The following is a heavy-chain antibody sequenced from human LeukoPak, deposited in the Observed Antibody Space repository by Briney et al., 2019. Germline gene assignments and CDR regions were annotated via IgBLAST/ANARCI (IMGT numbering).Heavy chain of an antibody. CDR2: IFPSGDEI. CDR3: ATYRQVLLPFEA. CDR1: GFTFSSYW. J-gene: IGHJ5*02. D-gene: IGHD2-8*02. Sequence: GGSLRLSCAASGFTFSSYWMHWVRQPPGKGLEWVSSIFPSGDEIHYADSVRGRFAIFRDNSKSTLSLQMNSLRAEDTAIYYCATYRQVLLPFEAWGQGTLVTVSS. V-gene: IGHV3-23*01.